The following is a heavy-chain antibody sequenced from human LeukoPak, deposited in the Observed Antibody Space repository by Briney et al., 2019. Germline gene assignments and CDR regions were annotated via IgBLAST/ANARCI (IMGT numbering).Heavy chain of an antibody. Sequence: KPSETLSLTCAVYGGSFSGYYWSWLRLPPGKGLEWIGEINHSGSTNYNPSLKSRVTISVDTSKNQFSLKLSSVTAADTAVYYCARGPNLTGYAFDIWGQGTMVTVSS. J-gene: IGHJ3*02. D-gene: IGHD3-9*01. V-gene: IGHV4-34*01. CDR2: INHSGST. CDR1: GGSFSGYY. CDR3: ARGPNLTGYAFDI.